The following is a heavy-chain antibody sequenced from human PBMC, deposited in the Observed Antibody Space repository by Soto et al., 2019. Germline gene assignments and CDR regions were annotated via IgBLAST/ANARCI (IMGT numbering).Heavy chain of an antibody. Sequence: GGSLRLSCAASGFTFSSYGMHWVRQAPGKGLEWVAVIWYDGSNKYYADSVKGRFTISRDNSKNTLYLQMNSLRAEDTAVYYCARDILGYCSGGSCYSFYYYGMDVWGQGTTVTVSS. CDR3: ARDILGYCSGGSCYSFYYYGMDV. CDR1: GFTFSSYG. V-gene: IGHV3-33*01. CDR2: IWYDGSNK. J-gene: IGHJ6*02. D-gene: IGHD2-15*01.